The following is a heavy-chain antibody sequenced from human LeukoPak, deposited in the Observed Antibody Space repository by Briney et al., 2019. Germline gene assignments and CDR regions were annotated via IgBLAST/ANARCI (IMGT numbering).Heavy chain of an antibody. CDR3: AKAAAPADYYDSSGYYED. Sequence: GGSLRLSCAASGFTFSSYGMHWVRQAPGKGLESVAVISYEGSNKYYADSVKGRFTISRDNSKNTLYLQMNSLRAEDTAVYYCAKAAAPADYYDSSGYYEDWGQGTLVTVSS. J-gene: IGHJ4*02. D-gene: IGHD3-22*01. CDR2: ISYEGSNK. V-gene: IGHV3-30*18. CDR1: GFTFSSYG.